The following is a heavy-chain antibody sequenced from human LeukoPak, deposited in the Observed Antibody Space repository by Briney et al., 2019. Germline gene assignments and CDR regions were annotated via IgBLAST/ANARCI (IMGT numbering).Heavy chain of an antibody. D-gene: IGHD2-2*03. Sequence: SETLSLTCAVYGGSFSGYYWSWIRQPPGKGLEWIGEINHSGSTNYNPSLKSRVTISVDTSKNQFSLKLSSVTAADTAVYYCARGPTLDIXXVPAAHNWFDPWGQGTLVTV. CDR3: ARGPTLDIXXVPAAHNWFDP. J-gene: IGHJ5*02. CDR1: GGSFSGYY. CDR2: INHSGST. V-gene: IGHV4-34*01.